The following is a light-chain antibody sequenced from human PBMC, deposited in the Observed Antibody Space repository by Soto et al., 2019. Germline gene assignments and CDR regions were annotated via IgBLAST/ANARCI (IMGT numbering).Light chain of an antibody. V-gene: IGLV2-14*01. CDR1: SSAVGGYNY. Sequence: QSVLTQPASVSGSPGQPITISCTGTSSAVGGYNYVSWYQQHPGKAPKLMIYDVSNRPSGVSNRFSGSKSGNTASLTISGLQAEDEADYYCSSYTSSSSYVFGTGTKVTVL. CDR2: DVS. J-gene: IGLJ1*01. CDR3: SSYTSSSSYV.